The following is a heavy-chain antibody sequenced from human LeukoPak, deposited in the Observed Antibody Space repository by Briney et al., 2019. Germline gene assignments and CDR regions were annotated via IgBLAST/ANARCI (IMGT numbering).Heavy chain of an antibody. CDR1: GYSFTSYW. J-gene: IGHJ6*02. CDR3: ARYSITMVRGVSIPYYYYGMDV. D-gene: IGHD3-10*01. V-gene: IGHV5-51*01. CDR2: FYPGDSDT. Sequence: GASLKISCKGSGYSFTSYWIGWVRQMPGKGLELMGIFYPGDSDTRYSPSFQGQVTISADKSISTAYLQWSSLKASDTAMYYCARYSITMVRGVSIPYYYYGMDVWGQGTTVTVSS.